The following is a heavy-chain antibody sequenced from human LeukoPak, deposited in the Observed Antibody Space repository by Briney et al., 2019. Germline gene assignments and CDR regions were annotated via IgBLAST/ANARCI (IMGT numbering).Heavy chain of an antibody. J-gene: IGHJ4*02. CDR3: ARVFSDSTYYDFWSGYFFDY. D-gene: IGHD3-3*01. Sequence: SETLSLTCAVYGGSFSGYYWSWIRQPPGKGLEWIGEMNHSGSTNYNPSLKSRVTISVDTSKNQFSLKLSSVTAADTAVYYCARVFSDSTYYDFWSGYFFDYWGQGTLVTVSS. CDR2: MNHSGST. CDR1: GGSFSGYY. V-gene: IGHV4-34*01.